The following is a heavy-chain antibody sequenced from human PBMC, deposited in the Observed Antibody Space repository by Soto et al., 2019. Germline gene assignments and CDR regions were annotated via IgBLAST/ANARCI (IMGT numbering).Heavy chain of an antibody. CDR2: ISHDGINK. CDR1: AVTFTGFG. J-gene: IGHJ4*02. CDR3: ASCLWFGELLSGGTFDY. Sequence: GGSLRLSCAASAVTFTGFGMHWVRQAPGKGLEWVAVISHDGINKHYADSVKGRVTVSRDNSNHSLYLQLNSLRGEDTAVYYCASCLWFGELLSGGTFDYWGQGTLVTVSS. V-gene: IGHV3-30*19. D-gene: IGHD3-10*01.